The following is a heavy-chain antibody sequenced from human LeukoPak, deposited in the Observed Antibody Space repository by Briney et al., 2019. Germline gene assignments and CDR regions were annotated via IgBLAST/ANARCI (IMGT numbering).Heavy chain of an antibody. CDR3: ASADGNFDY. D-gene: IGHD6-13*01. CDR1: GFTFSSYS. V-gene: IGHV3-48*01. J-gene: IGHJ4*02. Sequence: GGSLRLSCAASGFTFSSYSMNWVRQAPGKGLDWISYISSSSSTIYYADSVKGRFTICRDNAKNSLYLQMNGLRAEDTAVYYCASADGNFDYWGQGTLVTVSS. CDR2: ISSSSSTI.